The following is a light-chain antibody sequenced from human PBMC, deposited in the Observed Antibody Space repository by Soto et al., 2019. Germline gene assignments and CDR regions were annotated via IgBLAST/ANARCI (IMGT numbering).Light chain of an antibody. J-gene: IGKJ1*01. Sequence: EIQMTKSPSTVSASVVSRVTITCRASQSISSWLAWYQQKPGKAPKLLIYKASSLESGVPSRFSGSGSGTEFTLTISSLQPDDFATYYCQQYNSYWTFGQGTKVDIK. CDR3: QQYNSYWT. CDR2: KAS. CDR1: QSISSW. V-gene: IGKV1-5*03.